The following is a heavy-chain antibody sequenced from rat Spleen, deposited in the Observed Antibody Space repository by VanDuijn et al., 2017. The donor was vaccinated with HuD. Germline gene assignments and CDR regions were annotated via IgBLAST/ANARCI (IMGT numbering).Heavy chain of an antibody. J-gene: IGHJ4*01. Sequence: QVQLKESGPGLVQPSQTLSLACTVSGFSLISNSVHWVRQPPGKGLEWMGGIWGDGSTDYNSPLKSRLSISRDTSKSQVFLKMNSLQTEDTAIYFCTRNRYRYTSGYVMDAWGQGTSVIVSS. V-gene: IGHV2-1*01. CDR2: IWGDGST. CDR3: TRNRYRYTSGYVMDA. CDR1: GFSLISNS. D-gene: IGHD1-5*01.